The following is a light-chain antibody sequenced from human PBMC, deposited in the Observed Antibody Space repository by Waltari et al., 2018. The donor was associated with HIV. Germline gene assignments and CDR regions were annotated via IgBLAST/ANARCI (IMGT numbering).Light chain of an antibody. CDR2: QDS. CDR1: QLGDNY. CDR3: QAWDSGTWV. Sequence: SYELTQPPSVSVSPGQTASIPCPGDQLGDNYACWYQQKPGQSPVLVIYQDSKRPSGIPERFSGSNSGNTATLTIRGTQAMDEADYYCQAWDSGTWVFGGGTKLTVL. V-gene: IGLV3-1*01. J-gene: IGLJ3*02.